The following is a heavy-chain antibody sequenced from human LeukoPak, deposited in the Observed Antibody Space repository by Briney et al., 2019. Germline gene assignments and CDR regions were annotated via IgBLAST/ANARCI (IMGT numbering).Heavy chain of an antibody. Sequence: PGGSLRLSCAASGFTFSSYSMNWVRQAPGKGLEWVSYISSSSSTIYYADSVKGRFTISRDNAKNSLYLQMNGLRAEDTAVYYCARPPWTSGTMDTAMVIGAFDIWGQGTMVTVSS. CDR2: ISSSSSTI. CDR1: GFTFSSYS. J-gene: IGHJ3*02. D-gene: IGHD5-18*01. CDR3: ARPPWTSGTMDTAMVIGAFDI. V-gene: IGHV3-48*01.